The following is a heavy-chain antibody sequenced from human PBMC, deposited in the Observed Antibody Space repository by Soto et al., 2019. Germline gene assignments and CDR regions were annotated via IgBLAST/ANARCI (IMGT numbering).Heavy chain of an antibody. CDR1: VFSFGDYA. CDR3: NAGGPYPLY. V-gene: IGHV3-49*04. CDR2: IGGKAYGGTT. D-gene: IGHD2-2*01. J-gene: IGHJ4*02. Sequence: PGGSLRLSCTGSVFSFGDYAMRLVRQAPGKGLEWVGFIGGKAYGGTTEDAASVKGRFTISRDDSKSIAYLKMNSLKTEDTAVYYCNAGGPYPLYWGQGTLVTVSS.